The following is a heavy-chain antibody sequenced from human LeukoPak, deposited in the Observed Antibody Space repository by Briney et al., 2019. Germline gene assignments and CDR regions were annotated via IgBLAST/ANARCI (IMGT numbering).Heavy chain of an antibody. CDR3: ARPLHKLAPMDV. CDR1: GGSFSGYY. J-gene: IGHJ6*04. CDR2: INHSGST. Sequence: SETLSLTCAVYGGSFSGYYWSWIRQPPGKGLEWIGEINHSGSTNYNPSLKSRVTISVDTSKNQFSLKLSSVTAADTAVYYCARPLHKLAPMDVWGKGTTVTISS. D-gene: IGHD1-1*01. V-gene: IGHV4-34*01.